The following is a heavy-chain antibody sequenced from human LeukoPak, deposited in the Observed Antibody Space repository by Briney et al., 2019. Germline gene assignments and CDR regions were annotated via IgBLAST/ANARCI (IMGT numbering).Heavy chain of an antibody. V-gene: IGHV4-39*07. CDR2: IYYSGST. CDR3: ARLTPFESTADY. J-gene: IGHJ4*02. CDR1: GGSISSGSYY. Sequence: PSETLSLTCTVSGGSISSGSYYWSWIRQPAGKGLEWIGGIYYSGSTYYNPSLKSRVTISVDTSKNQFSLKLSSVTAADTAVYYCARLTPFESTADYWGQGTLVTVSS. D-gene: IGHD2-2*01.